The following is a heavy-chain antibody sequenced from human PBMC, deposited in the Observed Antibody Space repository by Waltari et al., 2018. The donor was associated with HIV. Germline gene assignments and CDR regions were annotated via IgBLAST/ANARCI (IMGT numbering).Heavy chain of an antibody. CDR1: GFSFSIYA. CDR3: TKDPVTAVGNINWFDP. CDR2: ISGSGDNR. D-gene: IGHD6-13*01. J-gene: IGHJ5*02. Sequence: EVQLLESGGGLVQPGGSLRLSCRASGFSFSIYAMNWVRQAPGKGLGWVSVISGSGDNRYNADSVKGRFTISRDNSKNKVFLQMKSLRPEDTAFYYCTKDPVTAVGNINWFDPWGQGTLVTVSS. V-gene: IGHV3-23*01.